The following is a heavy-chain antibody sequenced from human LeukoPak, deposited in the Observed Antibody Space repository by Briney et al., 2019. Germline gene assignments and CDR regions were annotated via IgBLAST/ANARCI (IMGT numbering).Heavy chain of an antibody. CDR3: AALTTVVTDDAFDI. D-gene: IGHD4-23*01. CDR2: ISSSGTYI. J-gene: IGHJ3*02. V-gene: IGHV3-21*01. Sequence: PGGSLRLSCETSRFTFSKHALNWVRQAPGKGLEWVSSISSSGTYIYYADSLKGRFTISRDNAKNILPLQMSSLRAEDTAVYYCAALTTVVTDDAFDIWGQGTMVTVSS. CDR1: RFTFSKHA.